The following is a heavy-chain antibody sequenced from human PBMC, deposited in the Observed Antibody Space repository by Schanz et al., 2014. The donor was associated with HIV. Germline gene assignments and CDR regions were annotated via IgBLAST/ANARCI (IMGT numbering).Heavy chain of an antibody. J-gene: IGHJ6*02. Sequence: QLVESGGGVVRPGRSLRLSCTATGFTFNVYGMHWVRQAPGKGLEWVARISPDGDTQHYADSLKGRFTISRDNFKNTLDLQMDSLRPDDTAVYYCARDVEHSSIGVPMDVWGQGTTVTVSS. CDR3: ARDVEHSSIGVPMDV. V-gene: IGHV3-30*03. CDR2: ISPDGDTQ. D-gene: IGHD6-6*01. CDR1: GFTFNVYG.